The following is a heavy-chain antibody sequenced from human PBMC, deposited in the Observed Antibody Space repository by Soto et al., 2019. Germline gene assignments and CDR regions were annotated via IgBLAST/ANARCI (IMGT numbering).Heavy chain of an antibody. V-gene: IGHV3-30*18. CDR1: GFTFSSYG. CDR2: ISYDGSNK. Sequence: PGGSLRLSCAASGFTFSSYGMHWVRQAPGKGLEWVAVISYDGSNKYYADSVKGRFTISRDNSKNTLYLQMNSLRAEDTAVYYCAKEGPDEYYYDSSGYYYFDYWGQGTLVTVSS. D-gene: IGHD3-22*01. CDR3: AKEGPDEYYYDSSGYYYFDY. J-gene: IGHJ4*02.